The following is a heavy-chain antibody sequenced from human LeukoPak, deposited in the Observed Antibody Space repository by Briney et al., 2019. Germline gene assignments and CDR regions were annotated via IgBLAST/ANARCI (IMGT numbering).Heavy chain of an antibody. D-gene: IGHD5-18*01. CDR3: TTGHVGHSYGYYYYYMDV. J-gene: IGHJ6*03. V-gene: IGHV3-15*01. Sequence: GGSLRLSCAASGFTFSNAWMSWVRQAPGKGLEWVGRIKSKTDGGTTDYAAPVKGRFTISRDDSKNTLYLQMNSLKTEDTAVYYCTTGHVGHSYGYYYYYMDVWGKGTTVTVSS. CDR1: GFTFSNAW. CDR2: IKSKTDGGTT.